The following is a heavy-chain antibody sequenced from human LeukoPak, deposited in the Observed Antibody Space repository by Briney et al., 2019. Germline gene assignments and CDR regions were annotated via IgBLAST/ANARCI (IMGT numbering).Heavy chain of an antibody. V-gene: IGHV4-31*03. Sequence: SETLSLTCTVSGGSISSGGYYWSWIRQHPGKGLEWIGYIYYSGSTYYNPSLKSRVTISVDKSKNQFSLKLSSVTAADTAVYYCARRGSGSYYKSQLNWFVPWGQETLVTVSS. CDR1: GGSISSGGYY. CDR2: IYYSGST. J-gene: IGHJ5*02. CDR3: ARRGSGSYYKSQLNWFVP. D-gene: IGHD3-10*01.